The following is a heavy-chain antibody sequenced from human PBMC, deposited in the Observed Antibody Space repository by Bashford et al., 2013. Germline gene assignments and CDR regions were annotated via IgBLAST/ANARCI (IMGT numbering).Heavy chain of an antibody. CDR3: ASIELGYCSGGACYGFDY. J-gene: IGHJ4*02. D-gene: IGHD2-15*01. V-gene: IGHV3-23*01. CDR2: ISRRGDEI. Sequence: VRQAPGKGLEWVSGISRRGDEIDYADSVKGRFTISRDNSKNTLYLEMNSLRAEDTAVYYCASIELGYCSGGACYGFDYWGQGTLVTVSS.